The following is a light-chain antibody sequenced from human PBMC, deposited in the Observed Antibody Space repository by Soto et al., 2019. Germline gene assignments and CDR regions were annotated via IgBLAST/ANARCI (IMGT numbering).Light chain of an antibody. Sequence: QSVLTQPPSVSGAPGQRVTISCTGSSSNIGAGYDVHWYRQLPGTAPKLFIYDNTNRPSGVPDRVSVSKSGTSASLAITGLQAEDEADYYCQSYDSSLSGVVFGGGTKLTVL. CDR2: DNT. CDR3: QSYDSSLSGVV. CDR1: SSNIGAGYD. V-gene: IGLV1-40*01. J-gene: IGLJ3*02.